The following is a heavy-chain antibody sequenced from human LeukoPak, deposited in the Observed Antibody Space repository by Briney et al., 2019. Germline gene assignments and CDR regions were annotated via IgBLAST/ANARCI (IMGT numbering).Heavy chain of an antibody. V-gene: IGHV4-59*08. CDR3: ARTYYYDSSGYYPFDY. D-gene: IGHD3-22*01. CDR1: TDSFSSHY. J-gene: IGHJ4*02. CDR2: ISYIGST. Sequence: PSETLSLTCAVSTDSFSSHYWSWVRQPPGKGLEWIGYISYIGSTNYNPSLKSRVTISIDTSKNQFSLKLSSVTAADTAVYYCARTYYYDSSGYYPFDYWGQGTLVTVSS.